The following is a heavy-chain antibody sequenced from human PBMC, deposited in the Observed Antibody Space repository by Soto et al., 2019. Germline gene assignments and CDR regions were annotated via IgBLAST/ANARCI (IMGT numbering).Heavy chain of an antibody. CDR3: ARATSGDSRFYYYYGLDV. CDR1: GYSIRSGYY. J-gene: IGHJ6*02. V-gene: IGHV4-38-2*01. Sequence: LSLTCVVSGYSIRSGYYRGWVRQPPGKGLEWIGSIYHSGNTFYNPSLKSRVTISVDTSKNQFSLKLSSVTAADTAVYYCARATSGDSRFYYYYGLDVWGQGTTVTVSS. D-gene: IGHD2-21*02. CDR2: IYHSGNT.